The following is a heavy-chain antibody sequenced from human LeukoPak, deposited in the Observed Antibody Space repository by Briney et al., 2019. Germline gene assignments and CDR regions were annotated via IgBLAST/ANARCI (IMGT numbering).Heavy chain of an antibody. D-gene: IGHD6-13*01. V-gene: IGHV5-51*01. CDR2: IYPADSDA. CDR1: GYNFTNYW. Sequence: GESLKISCKGSGYNFTNYWIGWVRQMPGKGLEWMGIIYPADSDARYSPSFQGQVTISADMSISTAYLKWSSLKASDTAMYYCAKLGAYSSSWYGSFDYWGQGTLVTVSS. CDR3: AKLGAYSSSWYGSFDY. J-gene: IGHJ4*02.